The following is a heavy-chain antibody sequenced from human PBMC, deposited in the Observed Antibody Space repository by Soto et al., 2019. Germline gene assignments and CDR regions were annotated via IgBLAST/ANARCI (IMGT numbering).Heavy chain of an antibody. CDR1: GFTFSSYG. D-gene: IGHD2-15*01. J-gene: IGHJ4*02. CDR3: ARDRGPDCSGGSCYSGYY. V-gene: IGHV3-33*01. CDR2: IWYDGSNK. Sequence: QVQLVESGGGVVQPGRSLRLSCAASGFTFSSYGMHWVRQAPGKGLEWVAVIWYDGSNKYYADSVKGRFTISRDNSKNTLSLELNSLRAEDTDVDYYARDRGPDCSGGSCYSGYYWGQGTLVTVSS.